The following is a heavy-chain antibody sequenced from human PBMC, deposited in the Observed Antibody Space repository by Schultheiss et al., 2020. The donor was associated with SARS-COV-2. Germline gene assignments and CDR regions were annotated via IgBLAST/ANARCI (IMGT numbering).Heavy chain of an antibody. CDR3: ARVKSIAVAGPDAFDI. V-gene: IGHV4-39*07. CDR1: GGSISSSSYY. J-gene: IGHJ3*02. D-gene: IGHD6-19*01. CDR2: IYTSGST. Sequence: SETLSLTCTVSGGSISSSSYYWGWIRQPPGKGLEWIGSIYTSGSTNYNPSLKSRVTMSVDTSKNQFSLKLSSVTAADTAVYYCARVKSIAVAGPDAFDIWGQGTMVTVSS.